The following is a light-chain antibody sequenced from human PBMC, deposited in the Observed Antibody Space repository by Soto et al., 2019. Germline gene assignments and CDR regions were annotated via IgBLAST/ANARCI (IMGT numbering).Light chain of an antibody. CDR3: ASYAGTKLFV. CDR1: SSDVGAYNY. CDR2: EVS. Sequence: QSVLTQPASVSGSPGQSITISCTGTSSDVGAYNYVSWYQQHPGKAPKLMIYEVSNRPSGVPDRFSGSKSGSTASLTVSGLQADDEAEYYCASYAGTKLFVFGSGTKLTVL. J-gene: IGLJ1*01. V-gene: IGLV2-8*01.